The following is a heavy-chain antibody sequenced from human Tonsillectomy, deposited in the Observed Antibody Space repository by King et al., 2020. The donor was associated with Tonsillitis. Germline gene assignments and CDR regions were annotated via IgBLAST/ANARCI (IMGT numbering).Heavy chain of an antibody. D-gene: IGHD2-2*01. CDR2: IDWDDDK. V-gene: IGHV2-70*01. Sequence: TLKESGPALVKPTQTLTLTCTFSGFSLSTSGMCVGWIRQPPGKALEWLALIDWDDDKYYSTSLKTRLTISKDTSKKQVVLTMTHMDPVDTSTFYCAQICSIEFVPSANSYAYFGMDVWGHGTTVTVSS. J-gene: IGHJ6*02. CDR1: GFSLSTSGMC. CDR3: AQICSIEFVPSANSYAYFGMDV.